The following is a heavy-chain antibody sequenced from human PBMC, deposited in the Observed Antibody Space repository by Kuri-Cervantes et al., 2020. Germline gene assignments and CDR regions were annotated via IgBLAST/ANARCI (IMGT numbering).Heavy chain of an antibody. CDR1: GGSISSYY. D-gene: IGHD3-10*01. Sequence: SETLSLTCTVSGGSISSYYWGWIRQPPGKALEWIGNIFYSGSTYYNPSLKGRVTISVDTSKNQFSLKLSSVTAADTAVYYCARRPVYYYGSGSYRGWFDPWGQGTLVTDSS. V-gene: IGHV4-39*01. CDR3: ARRPVYYYGSGSYRGWFDP. CDR2: IFYSGST. J-gene: IGHJ5*02.